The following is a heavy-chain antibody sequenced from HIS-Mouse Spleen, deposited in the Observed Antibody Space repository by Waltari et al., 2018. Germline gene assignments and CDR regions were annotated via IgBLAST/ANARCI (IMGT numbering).Heavy chain of an antibody. CDR2: ISYDGSNK. Sequence: QVQLVESGGGVVRPGRSLSLSCAASGFNFRRYGGPWVRQAPGKGLGWVAVISYDGSNKYYADSVKGRFTISRDNSKNTLYLQMNSLRAEDTAVYYCAKDRGSPLYFDYWGQGTLVTVSS. V-gene: IGHV3-30*18. J-gene: IGHJ4*02. D-gene: IGHD1-26*01. CDR3: AKDRGSPLYFDY. CDR1: GFNFRRYG.